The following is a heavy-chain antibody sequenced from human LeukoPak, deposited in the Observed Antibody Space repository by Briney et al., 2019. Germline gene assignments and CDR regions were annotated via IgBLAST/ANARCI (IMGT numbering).Heavy chain of an antibody. J-gene: IGHJ2*01. D-gene: IGHD5-18*01. CDR2: IIPIFGTA. V-gene: IGHV1-69*01. CDR3: AKEGDTALVTGYFDL. CDR1: GGTFGSYV. Sequence: SSVKVSCKASGGTFGSYVISWVRQAPGQGLEWMGGIIPIFGTALYAQKFQGRLTITADESTSTVYMEMSSLRSEDTAMYYCAKEGDTALVTGYFDLWGRGTLVTVSA.